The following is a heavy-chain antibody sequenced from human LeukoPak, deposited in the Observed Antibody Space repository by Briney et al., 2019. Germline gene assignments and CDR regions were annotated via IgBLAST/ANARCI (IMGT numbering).Heavy chain of an antibody. V-gene: IGHV3-9*01. Sequence: PGRSLRLSCTASGFYFDDYAIHWVRQVPGKGLEWVSGIRWNSGIIDYADSVKGRFTISRDNAKNSLYLQMNSLRVEDTALYYCAEPWQRKGDDAFDTWGQGTMVTVSS. CDR1: GFYFDDYA. CDR3: AEPWQRKGDDAFDT. J-gene: IGHJ3*02. CDR2: IRWNSGII. D-gene: IGHD5-12*01.